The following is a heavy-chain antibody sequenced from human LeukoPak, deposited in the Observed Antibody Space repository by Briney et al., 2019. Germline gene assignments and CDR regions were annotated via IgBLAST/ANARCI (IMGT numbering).Heavy chain of an antibody. J-gene: IGHJ4*02. V-gene: IGHV3-15*01. D-gene: IGHD5-18*01. CDR1: GFTFSNAW. CDR2: IKSKTDGGTT. Sequence: PWGPLSISCAASGFTFSNAWMRWVRQAPGEGLEWVGRIKSKTDGGTTDYAAPVKGRFTISRDDSKNTLYLQMNSLKTEDTAVYYCTTDPRYGYGAPPDYWGQGTLVTVSS. CDR3: TTDPRYGYGAPPDY.